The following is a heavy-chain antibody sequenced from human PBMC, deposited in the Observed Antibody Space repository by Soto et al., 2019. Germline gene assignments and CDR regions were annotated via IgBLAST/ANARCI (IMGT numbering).Heavy chain of an antibody. J-gene: IGHJ6*02. V-gene: IGHV3-30*18. D-gene: IGHD6-13*01. Sequence: PGGSLRLSCAASGFTFSSYGMHWVRQAPGKGLEWVAVISYDGSNKYYADSVKGRFTISRDNSKNTLYLQMNSLRAEDTAVYYCAKDVNLLVLYYYYYGMDVWGQGTTVTVSS. CDR1: GFTFSSYG. CDR3: AKDVNLLVLYYYYYGMDV. CDR2: ISYDGSNK.